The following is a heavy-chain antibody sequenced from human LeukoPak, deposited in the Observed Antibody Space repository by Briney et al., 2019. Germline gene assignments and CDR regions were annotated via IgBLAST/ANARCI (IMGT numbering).Heavy chain of an antibody. Sequence: ASVKVSCKASGYTFTSYGISWVRQAPGQGLECTAWISAYNGNTDYAQKLQGRVSMTTDTSTSTVYMELRSLRSDDTAVYYCAREGELGYCSSTSCLKAFDYWGQGTLVTVSS. CDR3: AREGELGYCSSTSCLKAFDY. D-gene: IGHD2-2*01. CDR2: ISAYNGNT. V-gene: IGHV1-18*01. CDR1: GYTFTSYG. J-gene: IGHJ4*02.